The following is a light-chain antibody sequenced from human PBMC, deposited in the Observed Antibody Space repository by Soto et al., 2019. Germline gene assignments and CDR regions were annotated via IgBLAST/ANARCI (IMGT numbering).Light chain of an antibody. CDR3: QQYDNWPLT. CDR2: GAS. V-gene: IGKV3-15*01. CDR1: ESGSSN. J-gene: IGKJ4*01. Sequence: EVVMTQSPSALSVSPGERATLSCRASESGSSNLAWYQQKPGQAPRLLIYGASTRATGIPARFSGSGSGTEFTLTISSLQSEDFTVYYCQQYDNWPLTFGGGTKVDIK.